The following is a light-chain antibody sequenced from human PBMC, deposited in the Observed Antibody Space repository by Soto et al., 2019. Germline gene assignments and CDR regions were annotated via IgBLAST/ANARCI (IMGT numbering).Light chain of an antibody. CDR1: QSVSSK. Sequence: EIVLTQSPGTLSLSPGERATLSCRASQSVSSKLAWYRQTPGQAPRLLIYDASTRATDIPGRFSGSGSGTDFALTISRLEPADFAVYYCQQYGSSFATFGPGTQVEVK. CDR2: DAS. V-gene: IGKV3-20*01. J-gene: IGKJ1*01. CDR3: QQYGSSFAT.